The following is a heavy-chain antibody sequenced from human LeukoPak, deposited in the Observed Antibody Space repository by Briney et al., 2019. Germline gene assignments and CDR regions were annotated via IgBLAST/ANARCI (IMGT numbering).Heavy chain of an antibody. CDR1: GGSISSYY. CDR2: IYHSGST. CDR3: ARGGLTGSGSYN. D-gene: IGHD1-26*01. J-gene: IGHJ4*02. V-gene: IGHV4-59*12. Sequence: SETLSLTCTVSGGSISSYYWSWIRQPPGKGLEWIGYIYHSGSTYYNPSLKSRVTISVDRSKNQFSLKLSSVTAADTAVYYCARGGLTGSGSYNWGQGTLVTVSS.